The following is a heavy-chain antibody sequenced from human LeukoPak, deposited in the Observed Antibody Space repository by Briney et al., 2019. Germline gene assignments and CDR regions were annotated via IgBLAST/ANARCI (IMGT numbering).Heavy chain of an antibody. CDR2: ISYDGSNK. Sequence: GGSLRLSCAASGFTFSSYAMHWVRQAPGKGLEWVAVISYDGSNKYYADSVKGRFTISRDNSKNTLYLQMSSLRAEDTTIYYCAKGADAAAGTLEYWGQGTLVTVSS. V-gene: IGHV3-30-3*01. CDR1: GFTFSSYA. D-gene: IGHD6-13*01. CDR3: AKGADAAAGTLEY. J-gene: IGHJ4*02.